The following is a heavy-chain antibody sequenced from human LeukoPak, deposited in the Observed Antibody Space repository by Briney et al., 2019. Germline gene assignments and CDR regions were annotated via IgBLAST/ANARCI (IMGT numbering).Heavy chain of an antibody. V-gene: IGHV4-59*01. CDR3: ARVSVTEDAFDI. J-gene: IGHJ3*02. CDR1: GGSISTYY. CDR2: IYYSGRT. Sequence: SETLSLTCTVSGGSISTYYWNWIRQPPGKGLEWIGYIYYSGRTNYNPSLKSRVSISVDTSKNQFSLKLSSVTAADTAVYYCARVSVTEDAFDIWGQGTMVTVSS. D-gene: IGHD2-21*02.